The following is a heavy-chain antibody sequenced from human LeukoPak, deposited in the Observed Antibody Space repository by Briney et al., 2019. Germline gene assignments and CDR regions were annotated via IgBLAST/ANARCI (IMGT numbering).Heavy chain of an antibody. J-gene: IGHJ4*02. CDR2: IRYDGSNK. CDR1: GFTFSSYA. CDR3: AKDLIWGIRSFDY. D-gene: IGHD7-27*01. Sequence: PGGSLRLSCAASGFTFSSYAMSWVRQAPGKGLEWVAFIRYDGSNKYYADSVKGRFTISRDNSKNTLYLQMNSLRAEDTAVYYCAKDLIWGIRSFDYWGQGTLVTVSS. V-gene: IGHV3-30*02.